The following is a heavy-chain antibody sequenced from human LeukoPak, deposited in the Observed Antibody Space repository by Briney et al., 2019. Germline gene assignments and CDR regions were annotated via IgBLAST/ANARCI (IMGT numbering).Heavy chain of an antibody. V-gene: IGHV3-23*01. CDR2: ISGTNGNT. CDR1: GFTFSNYA. D-gene: IGHD5-24*01. Sequence: PGGSLRLSCAASGFTFSNYAMSWVRQAPGKGLEWVSTISGTNGNTYYADSVKGRSTISRDNTKNTLYLQMNSLRVEDTALYYCAKDRMATNIFKFDFWGQGILVTVSS. J-gene: IGHJ4*02. CDR3: AKDRMATNIFKFDF.